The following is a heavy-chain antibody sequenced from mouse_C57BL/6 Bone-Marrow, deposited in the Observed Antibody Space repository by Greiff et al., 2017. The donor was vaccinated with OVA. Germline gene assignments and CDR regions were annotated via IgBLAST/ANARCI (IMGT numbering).Heavy chain of an antibody. Sequence: QVHVKQSGAELARPGASVKLSCKASGYTFTSYGISWVKQRTGQGLEWIGEIYPRSGNTYYNEKFKGKATLTADKSSSTAYMELRSLTSEDSAVYFCARSGRRAAFDYWGQGTTLTVSS. CDR2: IYPRSGNT. J-gene: IGHJ2*01. CDR1: GYTFTSYG. D-gene: IGHD3-1*01. CDR3: ARSGRRAAFDY. V-gene: IGHV1-81*01.